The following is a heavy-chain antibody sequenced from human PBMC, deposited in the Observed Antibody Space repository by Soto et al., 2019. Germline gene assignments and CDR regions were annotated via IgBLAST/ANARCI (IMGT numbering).Heavy chain of an antibody. Sequence: ASVNVSCKVSGYTLTELSMHWVRQAPGKGLEWMGGFDPEDGETIYAQKFQGRVTMTEDTSTDTAYMELSSLRSEDTAVYYCATCWNYGPPSWFDPWGQGTLVTVSS. CDR2: FDPEDGET. D-gene: IGHD1-7*01. J-gene: IGHJ5*02. CDR3: ATCWNYGPPSWFDP. V-gene: IGHV1-24*01. CDR1: GYTLTELS.